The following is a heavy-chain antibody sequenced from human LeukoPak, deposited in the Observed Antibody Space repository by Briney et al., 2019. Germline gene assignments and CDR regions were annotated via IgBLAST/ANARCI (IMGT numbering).Heavy chain of an antibody. CDR3: AKVRVSGPIWFGELLFRD. CDR1: GFTFTYYG. CDR2: VRSDGSDK. D-gene: IGHD3-10*01. V-gene: IGHV3-30*02. J-gene: IGHJ4*02. Sequence: PGGSLRLSCGASGFTFTYYGMHWVRQAPGKGLEWVTFVRSDGSDKYYADSVKGRFTFSRDNSKNTVYLQMNSLRPEDTAVYYCAKVRVSGPIWFGELLFRDWGQGTLVTVSS.